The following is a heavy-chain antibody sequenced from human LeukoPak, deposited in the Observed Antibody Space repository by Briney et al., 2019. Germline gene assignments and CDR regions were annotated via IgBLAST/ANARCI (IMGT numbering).Heavy chain of an antibody. CDR2: IYTSRST. V-gene: IGHV4-4*07. CDR1: GGSISSYY. J-gene: IGHJ6*02. D-gene: IGHD3-3*01. CDR3: ARSNDFWSGEYYYYGMDV. Sequence: PSETLSLTCTVSGGSISSYYWSWIRQPAGKGLEWIGRIYTSRSTNYNPSLKSRVIMSVDTSKNQFSLKLSSVTAADTAVYYCARSNDFWSGEYYYYGMDVWGQGTTVTVSS.